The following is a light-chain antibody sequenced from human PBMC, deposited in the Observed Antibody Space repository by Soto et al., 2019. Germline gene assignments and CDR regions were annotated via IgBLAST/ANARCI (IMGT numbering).Light chain of an antibody. V-gene: IGKV1-39*01. CDR1: QTIGSS. J-gene: IGKJ2*01. Sequence: DIQMTQSPSSLSASVGDRVTITCRTSQTIGSSLNWYQQRPRTAPMLLIYGASSLQTGVPSRFSGSSSGTVSSLTISSVQPEDVGTYYCQQSYSTPYTFGQGTKLEIK. CDR2: GAS. CDR3: QQSYSTPYT.